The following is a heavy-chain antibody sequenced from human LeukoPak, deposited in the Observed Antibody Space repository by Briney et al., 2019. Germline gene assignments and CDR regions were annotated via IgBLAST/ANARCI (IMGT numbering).Heavy chain of an antibody. CDR3: ARSRDYYDSSGYSDY. CDR1: GYTFTGYY. CDR2: INPNSGGT. V-gene: IGHV1-2*02. D-gene: IGHD3-22*01. J-gene: IGHJ4*02. Sequence: ASVKVSCKASGYTFTGYYMHWVRQAPGQGLEWMGWINPNSGGTSYAQKFQGRVTMTRDTSISTAYMELSRLRSDDTAVYYCARSRDYYDSSGYSDYWGQGTLVTVSS.